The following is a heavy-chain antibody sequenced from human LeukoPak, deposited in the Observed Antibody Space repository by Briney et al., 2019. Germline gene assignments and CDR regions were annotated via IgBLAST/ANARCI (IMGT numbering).Heavy chain of an antibody. CDR1: GYSFTSYW. CDR3: ARGGYDSSGYYLDKYYFDY. CDR2: IYPGDSDT. D-gene: IGHD3-22*01. J-gene: IGHJ4*02. Sequence: ESLKISCKGSGYSFTSYWIGWVRQMPGKGLEWMGIIYPGDSDTRYSPSFQGQVTISADKSISTAYLQWSSLKASDTAMYYCARGGYDSSGYYLDKYYFDYWGQGTLVTVSS. V-gene: IGHV5-51*01.